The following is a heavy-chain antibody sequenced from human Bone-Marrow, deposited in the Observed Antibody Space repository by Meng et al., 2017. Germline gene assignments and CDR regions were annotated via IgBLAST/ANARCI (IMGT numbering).Heavy chain of an antibody. J-gene: IGHJ4*02. CDR2: IKPDGTEK. CDR3: VRGGNSGWNDFDY. D-gene: IGHD1-1*01. Sequence: GGSLRLSCSGSNFGSIFSDHWMTWVRQAPGKGLEWVANIKPDGTEKNYVGSVKGRFTISRDNAQNSLYLQMNSRRAEDTAVYYCVRGGNSGWNDFDYWGQGTLVTVSS. CDR1: NFGSIFSDHW. V-gene: IGHV3-7*01.